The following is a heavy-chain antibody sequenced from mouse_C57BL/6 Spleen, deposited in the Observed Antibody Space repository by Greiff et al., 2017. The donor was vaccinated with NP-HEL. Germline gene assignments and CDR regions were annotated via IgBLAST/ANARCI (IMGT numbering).Heavy chain of an antibody. CDR3: ARSDSNLYAMDY. V-gene: IGHV5-6*02. D-gene: IGHD2-5*01. J-gene: IGHJ4*01. CDR2: ISSGGSYT. CDR1: GFTFSSYG. Sequence: EVMLVESGGDLVKPGGSLKLSCAASGFTFSSYGMSWVRQTPDKRLEWVATISSGGSYTYYPDSVKGRFTISRDNAKNTLYLQMSSLKSEDTAMYYCARSDSNLYAMDYWGQGTSVTVSS.